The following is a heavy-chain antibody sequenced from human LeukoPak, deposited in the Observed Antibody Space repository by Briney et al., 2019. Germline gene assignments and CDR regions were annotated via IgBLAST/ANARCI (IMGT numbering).Heavy chain of an antibody. CDR3: ARVAGFLGNYQLPHYYYYYGMDV. V-gene: IGHV3-33*01. CDR2: IWYNGSKK. Sequence: PVRSLRLSCAASGFTFSTYGMHWVRQAPGKGLEWVAVIWYNGSKKYYADSVKGRFTISRDNAKNSLYLQMNSLRAEDTAVYYCARVAGFLGNYQLPHYYYYYGMDVWGQGTTVTVSS. CDR1: GFTFSTYG. D-gene: IGHD2-2*01. J-gene: IGHJ6*02.